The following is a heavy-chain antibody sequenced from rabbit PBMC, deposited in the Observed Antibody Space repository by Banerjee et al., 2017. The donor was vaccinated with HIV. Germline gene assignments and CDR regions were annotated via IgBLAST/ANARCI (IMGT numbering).Heavy chain of an antibody. J-gene: IGHJ3*01. CDR2: IYTGSGAT. CDR1: GLDFSSSFW. D-gene: IGHD8-1*01. Sequence: QEQLVESGGDLVKPGGSLTLTCKASGLDFSSSFWICWVRQAPGKGLEWVGCIYTGSGATYYANWVNGRFTISRSTSLNTVDLKVTSLTAADTATYFCARAGYAGSSYYMGLWGQGTLVTVS. V-gene: IGHV1S43*01. CDR3: ARAGYAGSSYYMGL.